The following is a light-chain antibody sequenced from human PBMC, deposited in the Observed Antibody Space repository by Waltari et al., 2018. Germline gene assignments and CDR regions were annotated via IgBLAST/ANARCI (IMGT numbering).Light chain of an antibody. CDR3: QSYDSSLSGSGV. J-gene: IGLJ3*02. V-gene: IGLV1-40*01. Sequence: QSVLTQPPSVSGAPGQRVTISCNGSSSNIGAGYDVHWYQQLPGTAPKVLMYRNNNRPSGVPDRFSCSKSGTSASLAITGLQAEDEADYFCQSYDSSLSGSGVFGGGTRLTVL. CDR2: RNN. CDR1: SSNIGAGYD.